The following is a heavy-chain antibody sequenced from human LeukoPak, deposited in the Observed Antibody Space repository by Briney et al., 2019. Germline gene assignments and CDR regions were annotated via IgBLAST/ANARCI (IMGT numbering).Heavy chain of an antibody. D-gene: IGHD1-26*01. CDR2: IRSTTARGTT. J-gene: IGHJ4*02. CDR1: GFTFSNAW. V-gene: IGHV3-15*01. CDR3: ARGSGSYHEGSFDY. Sequence: GGSLRLSCVASGFTFSNAWMDWVRHIPGKGLEWVGRIRSTTARGTTEYAAAVQGRFSISRDNSKNTLYLQMNSLRAEDTAIYYCARGSGSYHEGSFDYWGQGTPVTASS.